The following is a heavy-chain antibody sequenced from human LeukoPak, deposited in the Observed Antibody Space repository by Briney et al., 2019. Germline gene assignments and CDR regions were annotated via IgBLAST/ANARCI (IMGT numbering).Heavy chain of an antibody. Sequence: GSLRLSCAASGFTFSSYAMSCVRQAPGKGLEWVSDMSGSGGSTYYADPVKGRFTISRDNSKNTLYLQMNSLRAEDTAVYYCAKDGPVLRYFDWLLGMLDYWGQGTLVTVSS. CDR1: GFTFSSYA. D-gene: IGHD3-9*01. CDR3: AKDGPVLRYFDWLLGMLDY. J-gene: IGHJ4*02. V-gene: IGHV3-23*01. CDR2: MSGSGGST.